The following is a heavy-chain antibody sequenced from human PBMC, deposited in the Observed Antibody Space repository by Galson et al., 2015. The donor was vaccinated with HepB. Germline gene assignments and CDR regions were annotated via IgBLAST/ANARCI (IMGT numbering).Heavy chain of an antibody. Sequence: SCKASGGTFSSYTISWVRQAPGQGLEWMGRILPILGIANYAQKFQGRVTITADKSTSTAYMELSSLRSEDTAVYYCARVITMVRGAYYYYYGMDVWGQGTTVTVSS. V-gene: IGHV1-69*02. CDR1: GGTFSSYT. CDR3: ARVITMVRGAYYYYYGMDV. D-gene: IGHD3-10*01. CDR2: ILPILGIA. J-gene: IGHJ6*02.